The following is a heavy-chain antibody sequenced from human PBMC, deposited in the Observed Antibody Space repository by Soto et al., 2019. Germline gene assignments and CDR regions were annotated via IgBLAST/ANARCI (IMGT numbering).Heavy chain of an antibody. Sequence: ASVKVSCKASGYTFTSYGISWVRQAPGQGLEWMGWISAYNGNTNYAQKLQGRVTMNTDTSTSTAYIELRSLRSDDTAVYYCARDEVVPAAIHDPWGQGTLVTVS. J-gene: IGHJ5*02. CDR2: ISAYNGNT. V-gene: IGHV1-18*01. D-gene: IGHD2-2*01. CDR1: GYTFTSYG. CDR3: ARDEVVPAAIHDP.